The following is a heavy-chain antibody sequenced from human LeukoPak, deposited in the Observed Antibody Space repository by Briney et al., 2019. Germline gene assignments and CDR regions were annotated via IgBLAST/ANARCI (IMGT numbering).Heavy chain of an antibody. D-gene: IGHD6-13*01. J-gene: IGHJ4*02. V-gene: IGHV4-34*01. CDR2: INHSGST. CDR1: GGSFNGYF. Sequence: SETLSLTCGVSGGSFNGYFWNWIRQPPGKGLEWIGEINHSGSTNYNPSLKSRVTISVDTSQKQFSLRLSSVTAADTAVYYCARGRYLTTGGGAAAGFLDYWGQGTLVTVSS. CDR3: ARGRYLTTGGGAAAGFLDY.